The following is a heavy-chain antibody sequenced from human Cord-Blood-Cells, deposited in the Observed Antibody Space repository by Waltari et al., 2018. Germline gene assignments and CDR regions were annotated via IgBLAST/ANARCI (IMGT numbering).Heavy chain of an antibody. V-gene: IGHV1-2*02. CDR2: INPNSGGT. Sequence: QVQLVQSGAEVKKPGASVKVSCKASGYTFTGYYMHWVRPAPGQGLEWMGWINPNSGGTNYAQKFQGRVTMTRDTSISTAYMELSRLRSDDTAVYYGARRWEPRMLTSIAARRPFDSWGQGTMVTVSS. CDR1: GYTFTGYY. D-gene: IGHD6-6*01. CDR3: ARRWEPRMLTSIAARRPFDS. J-gene: IGHJ3*02.